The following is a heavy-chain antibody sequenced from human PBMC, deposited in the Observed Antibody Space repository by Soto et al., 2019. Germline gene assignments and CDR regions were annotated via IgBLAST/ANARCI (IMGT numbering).Heavy chain of an antibody. CDR3: ARDYLPSRSIAARTGYNWFDP. CDR2: IYTSGST. CDR1: GGSISSYY. D-gene: IGHD6-6*01. Sequence: QVQLQESGPGLVKPSETLSLTCTVSGGSISSYYWSWIRQPAGKGLEWIGRIYTSGSTNYNPSLKSRVTMSVDTSKNQFSLKLSSVTAADTAVYYCARDYLPSRSIAARTGYNWFDPWGQGTLVTVSS. V-gene: IGHV4-4*07. J-gene: IGHJ5*02.